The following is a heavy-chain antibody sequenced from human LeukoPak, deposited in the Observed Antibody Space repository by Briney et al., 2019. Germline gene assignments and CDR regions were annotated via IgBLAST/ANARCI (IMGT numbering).Heavy chain of an antibody. CDR2: MEEYGSYI. CDR3: ARDVWNYLDY. J-gene: IGHJ4*02. Sequence: QAGGSLRLSCVVSGFDFSGFSMSWVRQAPGKGLEWVAIMEEYGSYIFYVDSVKGRFIISRDNARNSLYLQMNNLRAEDTAVYYCARDVWNYLDYWGQGTLVTVSS. CDR1: GFDFSGFS. D-gene: IGHD1-7*01. V-gene: IGHV3-7*01.